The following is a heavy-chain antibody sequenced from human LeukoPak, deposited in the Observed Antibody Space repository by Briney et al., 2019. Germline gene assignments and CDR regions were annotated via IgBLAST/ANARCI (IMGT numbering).Heavy chain of an antibody. J-gene: IGHJ4*02. CDR2: ISYIGNT. V-gene: IGHV4-59*08. CDR1: GGSISSYF. Sequence: PSETPSLTCTVSGGSISSYFWSWIRQPPGKGLEWIGHISYIGNTNYNTSLKSRLTMSIDTSKKQFSLKLSAVTAADTAVYYCARCDPYYFDSWGQGTLVTVSS. D-gene: IGHD2-21*02. CDR3: ARCDPYYFDS.